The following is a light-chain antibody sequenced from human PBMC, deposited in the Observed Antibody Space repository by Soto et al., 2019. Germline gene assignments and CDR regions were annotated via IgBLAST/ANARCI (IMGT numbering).Light chain of an antibody. J-gene: IGKJ2*01. Sequence: DIQMTQSPSSLSASVGDRVTITCRASQDISRYLNWYQQKPGKAPKLLIYAASSLESGVPSRFSGSGSGTDFTLTISSLQPEDFATYYCQQSYSIPIYTFGQGTKLDIK. CDR2: AAS. V-gene: IGKV1-39*01. CDR3: QQSYSIPIYT. CDR1: QDISRY.